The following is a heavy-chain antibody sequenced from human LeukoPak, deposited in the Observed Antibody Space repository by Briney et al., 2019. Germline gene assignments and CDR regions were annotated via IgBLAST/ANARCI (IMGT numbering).Heavy chain of an antibody. CDR1: GFTVSSNY. V-gene: IGHV3-53*01. CDR3: ARFLSRQRDFDY. J-gene: IGHJ4*02. D-gene: IGHD2/OR15-2a*01. CDR2: IYSGGST. Sequence: GGSLRLSCAASGFTVSSNYMSWVRQAPGKGLEWVSVIYSGGSTYYADSVKGRFTISRDNSKNTLYLQMSSLRAEDTAVYYCARFLSRQRDFDYWGQGTLVTVSS.